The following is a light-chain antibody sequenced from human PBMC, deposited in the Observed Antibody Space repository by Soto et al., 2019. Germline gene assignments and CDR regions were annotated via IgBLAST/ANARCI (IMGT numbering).Light chain of an antibody. J-gene: IGLJ1*01. V-gene: IGLV2-8*01. CDR2: EVT. CDR3: SSYTSSSTL. CDR1: SSDVGYYDY. Sequence: QSALTQPPSASGFPGQSVTISCTGTSSDVGYYDYVSWYQQHPGKAPKLVIYEVTKRPSGVPDRVSASKSGNTASLTVSGLQAEDEADYYCSSYTSSSTLFGTGTKLTVL.